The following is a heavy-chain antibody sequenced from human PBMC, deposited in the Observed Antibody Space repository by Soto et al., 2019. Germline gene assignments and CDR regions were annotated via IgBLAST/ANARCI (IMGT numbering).Heavy chain of an antibody. V-gene: IGHV3-23*01. CDR2: ISGSGATP. CDR1: GFAFRNYV. Sequence: EVQLLESGGGLVQPGGSLRLSCAASGFAFRNYVMSWVRQSPGKGLEWVSSISGSGATPYTADAVECRFTISRDNSRDMLVLLMHSLRGEDAAVYFCANGLYDNSGYSCTNWGQGTMVTVSS. D-gene: IGHD3-22*01. CDR3: ANGLYDNSGYSCTN. J-gene: IGHJ4*02.